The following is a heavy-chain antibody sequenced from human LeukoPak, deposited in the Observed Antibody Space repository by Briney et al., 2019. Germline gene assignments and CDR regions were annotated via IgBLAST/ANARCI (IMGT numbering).Heavy chain of an antibody. V-gene: IGHV3-21*01. CDR3: SRGGAGRTADDTFDL. CDR1: GFTFSRYS. CDR2: ISSCSSYL. D-gene: IGHD1-1*01. J-gene: IGHJ3*01. Sequence: NPGGSLRLSCAASGFTFSRYSINWVGQAPGKGLEWVSSISSCSSYLFYADSLKGRFAISRDNAKNSLYLQMNSLRAEDTAVYYCSRGGAGRTADDTFDLWGQGTMVTVSS.